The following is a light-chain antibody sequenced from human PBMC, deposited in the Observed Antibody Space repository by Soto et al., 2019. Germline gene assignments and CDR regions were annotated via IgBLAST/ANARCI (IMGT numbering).Light chain of an antibody. CDR3: QQYESLPLT. Sequence: DIQMTQSPSSLSASVGDRVTITCQASQDINKNLIWYQQKPGKAPKLLIYDASDLETGVPSRFSGSGSGIGFTFTISSLQLEDFATYYCQQYESLPLTFGQGTRLEI. J-gene: IGKJ5*01. CDR1: QDINKN. CDR2: DAS. V-gene: IGKV1-33*01.